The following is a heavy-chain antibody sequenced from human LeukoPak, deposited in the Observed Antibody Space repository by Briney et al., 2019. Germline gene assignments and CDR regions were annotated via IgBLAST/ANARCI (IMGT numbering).Heavy chain of an antibody. D-gene: IGHD3-9*01. CDR2: ITGSGGNT. V-gene: IGHV3-23*01. CDR3: AGGTGFIIKD. J-gene: IGHJ4*02. Sequence: GGSLRLSCAASGFTFSSYAMSWVRQAPGRGLEWVSTITGSGGNTYYADSVKGRFTISRDNAKNSLYLQMNNLRVEDTAMYYCAGGTGFIIKDWGQGTLVTVSS. CDR1: GFTFSSYA.